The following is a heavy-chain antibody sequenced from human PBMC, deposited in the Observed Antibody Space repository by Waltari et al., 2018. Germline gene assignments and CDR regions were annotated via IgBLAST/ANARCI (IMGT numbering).Heavy chain of an antibody. Sequence: VQLVESGRGWAQPVGSVRLSCASSVFTLSPSWMNWVRQAPGKGLEWVADIKEDGSKKHYAGSVKGRFTISRDNAKNSLFLQLNSLRVEDTAIYYCASFGYCADGVCYGDFWGQETLVTFSS. J-gene: IGHJ4*01. D-gene: IGHD2-8*01. CDR3: ASFGYCADGVCYGDF. V-gene: IGHV3-7*01. CDR1: VFTLSPSW. CDR2: IKEDGSKK.